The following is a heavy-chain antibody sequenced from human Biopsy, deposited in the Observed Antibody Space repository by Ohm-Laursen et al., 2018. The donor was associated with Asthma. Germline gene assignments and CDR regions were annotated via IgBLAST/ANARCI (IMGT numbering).Heavy chain of an antibody. D-gene: IGHD6-13*01. J-gene: IGHJ6*02. CDR1: GGTFGNYA. CDR3: ASPSSSREILYYYYNMDI. Sequence: SVKVSCKASGGTFGNYAISWVRQAPGLGLEWMGGISPVFGSTNIAQKFQGRVAISADIFTKTAYLEVSSLRSDDTAVYYCASPSSSREILYYYYNMDIWGQGTTVTV. V-gene: IGHV1-69*06. CDR2: ISPVFGST.